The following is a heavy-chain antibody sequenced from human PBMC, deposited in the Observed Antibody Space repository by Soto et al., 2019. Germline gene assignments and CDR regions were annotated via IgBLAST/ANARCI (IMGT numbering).Heavy chain of an antibody. V-gene: IGHV3-23*01. CDR2: ISGSGGST. Sequence: GGSLRLSCAASGFTFSSYAMSWVRQAPGKGLEWVSAISGSGGSTYYADSVKGRFTISRDNSKNTLYLQMNGLRVEDTAIYYCAKKLEGDVDAPPDHWGQGTPVTVSS. CDR3: AKKLEGDVDAPPDH. D-gene: IGHD1-1*01. J-gene: IGHJ5*02. CDR1: GFTFSSYA.